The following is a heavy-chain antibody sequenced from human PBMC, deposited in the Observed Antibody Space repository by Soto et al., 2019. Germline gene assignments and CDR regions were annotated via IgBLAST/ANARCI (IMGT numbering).Heavy chain of an antibody. CDR2: INHSGST. V-gene: IGHV4-34*01. CDR1: GGSFSGYY. D-gene: IGHD4-4*01. J-gene: IGHJ6*03. CDR3: ASSFNYRGKYYDYYSMDV. Sequence: QVQLQQWGAGLLKPSETLSLTCAVYGGSFSGYYWSWIRQPPGKGLEWIGEINHSGSTNYNPSLKSRVTISVDTSKNQFSLKLSCVTAADTAVYYCASSFNYRGKYYDYYSMDVWGKGTTVTVSS.